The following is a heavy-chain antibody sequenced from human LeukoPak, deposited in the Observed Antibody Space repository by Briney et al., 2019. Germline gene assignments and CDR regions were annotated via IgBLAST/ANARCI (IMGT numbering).Heavy chain of an antibody. Sequence: SETLSLTCAVYGGSFSGYYWSWIRQPPGKGLEWIGEINHSGSTNYNPSLKSRVTISVDTSKNQFSLKLSSVTAEDTALYYCARDVGDSGGWYGFDPWGQGTLVTVSS. J-gene: IGHJ5*02. CDR3: ARDVGDSGGWYGFDP. CDR1: GGSFSGYY. CDR2: INHSGST. D-gene: IGHD6-19*01. V-gene: IGHV4-34*01.